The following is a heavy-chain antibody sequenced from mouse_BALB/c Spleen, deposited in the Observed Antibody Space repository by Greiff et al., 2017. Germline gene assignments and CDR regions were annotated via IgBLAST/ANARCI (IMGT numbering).Heavy chain of an antibody. CDR1: GYSFTGYY. Sequence: EVQLQQSGPELVKPGASVKISCKASGYSFTGYYMHWVKQSHVKSLEWIGRINPYNGATSYNQNFKDKASLTVDKSSSTAYMELHSLTSEDSAVYYCAREGYYDFDYWGQGTTLTVSS. CDR3: AREGYYDFDY. J-gene: IGHJ2*01. D-gene: IGHD2-3*01. CDR2: INPYNGAT. V-gene: IGHV1-26*01.